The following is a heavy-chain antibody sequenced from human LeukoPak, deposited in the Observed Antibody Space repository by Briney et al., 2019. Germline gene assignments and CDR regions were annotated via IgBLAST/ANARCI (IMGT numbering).Heavy chain of an antibody. V-gene: IGHV4-61*02. CDR3: ARGSRRGYSYGGFDY. CDR2: IYTSGST. J-gene: IGHJ4*02. Sequence: PSETLSLTCTVSGGSISSGSYYWSWIRQPAGKGLEWIGRIYTSGSTNYNPSLKSRVTISVDTSKNQFSLKLSSVTAADTAVYYCARGSRRGYSYGGFDYWGQGTLVTVSS. D-gene: IGHD5-18*01. CDR1: GGSISSGSYY.